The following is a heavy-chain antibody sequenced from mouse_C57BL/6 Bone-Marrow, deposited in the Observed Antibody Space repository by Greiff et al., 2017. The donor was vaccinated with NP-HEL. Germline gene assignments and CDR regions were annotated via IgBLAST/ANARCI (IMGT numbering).Heavy chain of an antibody. Sequence: EVQLQQSGTVLARPGASVKMSCKTSGYTFTSYWMHWVKQRPGQGLEWIGAIYPGNSDTSYNQKFKGKAKLTAVTSASTAYMELSSLTNEDSAGYYCTGGYYEAYWGQGTLVTVAA. V-gene: IGHV1-5*01. CDR1: GYTFTSYW. J-gene: IGHJ3*01. CDR2: IYPGNSDT. CDR3: TGGYYEAY. D-gene: IGHD2-3*01.